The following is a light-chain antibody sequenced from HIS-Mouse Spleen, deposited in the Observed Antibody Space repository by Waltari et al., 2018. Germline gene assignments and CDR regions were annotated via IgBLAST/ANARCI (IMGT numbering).Light chain of an antibody. J-gene: IGLJ2*01. CDR2: EGS. Sequence: QSALTQPASVSGSPGQSITISCTGTSSDVGSYNLVSWYQQHPGKAPKLMIYEGSKRRSGVSNRFSGSKSGNTASLTISGLQAEDEADYYGCSYAGSSTFVVFGGGTKLTVL. CDR1: SSDVGSYNL. V-gene: IGLV2-23*03. CDR3: CSYAGSSTFVV.